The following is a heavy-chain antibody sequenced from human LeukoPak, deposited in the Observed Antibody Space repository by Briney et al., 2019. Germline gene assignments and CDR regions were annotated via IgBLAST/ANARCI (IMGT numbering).Heavy chain of an antibody. CDR3: AKTRPLDSSSWSHGDY. CDR2: ISGSGDST. CDR1: GFTFSSYA. V-gene: IGHV3-23*01. J-gene: IGHJ4*02. D-gene: IGHD6-13*01. Sequence: GGSLRLSCAASGFTFSSYAMSWVRQAPGKGLEWVSAISGSGDSTYYGDSVKGRFTISRDDSKNTLYLQMNSLRAEDTAAYYCAKTRPLDSSSWSHGDYWGQGTLVTVSS.